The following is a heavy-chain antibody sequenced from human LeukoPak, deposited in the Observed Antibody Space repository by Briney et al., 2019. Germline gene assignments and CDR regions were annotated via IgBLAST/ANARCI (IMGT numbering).Heavy chain of an antibody. CDR2: INHSGST. CDR3: ARGPAGAGMDV. Sequence: SETLSLTCAVYGGSFSGYYWSWIRQPPGKGLEWIGEINHSGSTNYNPSLKSRVTISVDTSKNQFSLKLSSVTAADTAVYYCARGPAGAGMDVLGKGTTVTVSS. CDR1: GGSFSGYY. J-gene: IGHJ6*03. V-gene: IGHV4-34*01. D-gene: IGHD3-10*01.